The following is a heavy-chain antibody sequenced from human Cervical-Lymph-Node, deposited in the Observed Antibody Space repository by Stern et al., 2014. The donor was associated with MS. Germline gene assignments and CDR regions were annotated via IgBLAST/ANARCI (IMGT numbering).Heavy chain of an antibody. CDR2: IYDSATT. J-gene: IGHJ5*02. Sequence: QLQLQESGPGLVKPSETVSLTCTVSGGPISSSNFYWGWIRQPPGKGLEWIGSIYDSATTRYNSSLKSRVILSVDTSKNQFSLKLTSVTAADTAVYYCARQPNGRFDPWGQGILVTVSS. V-gene: IGHV4-39*01. CDR3: ARQPNGRFDP. D-gene: IGHD4/OR15-4a*01. CDR1: GGPISSSNFY.